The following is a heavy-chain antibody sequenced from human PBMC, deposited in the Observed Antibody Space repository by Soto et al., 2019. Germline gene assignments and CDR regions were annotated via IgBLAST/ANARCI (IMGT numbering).Heavy chain of an antibody. Sequence: ASVKVSCKATGYTFSAYTMNWVRQAPGQSLEWMGWTNAGSGNTKYSQNFQGRVSITRDTSASTVYMELTGLTSEDTAVYYCARDTETLGPRANDALDISGQGTMVTVSS. D-gene: IGHD3-3*02. V-gene: IGHV1-3*01. CDR2: TNAGSGNT. CDR3: ARDTETLGPRANDALDI. CDR1: GYTFSAYT. J-gene: IGHJ3*02.